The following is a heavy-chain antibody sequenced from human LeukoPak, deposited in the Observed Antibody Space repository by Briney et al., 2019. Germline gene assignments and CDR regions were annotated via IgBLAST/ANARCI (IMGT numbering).Heavy chain of an antibody. D-gene: IGHD3-10*02. V-gene: IGHV3-30*04. Sequence: GRSLRLSCAASGFTFSSYAMHWVRQAPGKGLEWVAVISYDGSNKYYADSVKGRFTISRDNSKNTLYLQMNSLRAEDTAVYYCANTGGCSGREQPSGIRCYTQFDYWGQGTLVTVSS. CDR3: ANTGGCSGREQPSGIRCYTQFDY. J-gene: IGHJ4*02. CDR2: ISYDGSNK. CDR1: GFTFSSYA.